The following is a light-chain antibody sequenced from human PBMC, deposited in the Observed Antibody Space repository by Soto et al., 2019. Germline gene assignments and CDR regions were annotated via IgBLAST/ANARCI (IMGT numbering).Light chain of an antibody. CDR3: QQYISWPLT. CDR2: GVS. CDR1: QSITTN. V-gene: IGKV3D-15*01. Sequence: EIVMTQSPATLSASPGEGVTLSCRASQSITTNLAWYQQKPAQITRILFYGVSTRASGIPARFSGSGSGTEFTLTISSLQSEDFAVYYCQQYISWPLTFGGGTNVQI. J-gene: IGKJ4*01.